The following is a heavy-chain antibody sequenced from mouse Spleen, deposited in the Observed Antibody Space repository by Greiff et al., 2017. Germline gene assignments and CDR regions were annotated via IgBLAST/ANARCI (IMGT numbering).Heavy chain of an antibody. CDR2: IYPGSGST. J-gene: IGHJ4*01. Sequence: QVQLQQPGAELVKPGASVKMSCKASGCTFTSYWITWVKQRPGQGLEWIGDIYPGSGSTNYNEKFKSKATLTVDTSSSTAYMQLSSLTSEDSAVYYCARVWNYRYAMDYWGQGTSVTVSS. V-gene: IGHV1-55*01. CDR1: GCTFTSYW. D-gene: IGHD2-1*01. CDR3: ARVWNYRYAMDY.